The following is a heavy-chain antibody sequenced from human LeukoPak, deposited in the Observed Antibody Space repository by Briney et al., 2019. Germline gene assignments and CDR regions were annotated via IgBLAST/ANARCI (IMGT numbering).Heavy chain of an antibody. CDR3: AKTGGLGFRDGFDV. CDR1: GYAFASYW. CDR2: IYPGDSET. V-gene: IGHV5-51*01. D-gene: IGHD7-27*01. Sequence: GESLKISCRVSGYAFASYWIGWVRQVPGKGLEWMGIIYPGDSETKSSPSLQGQVTFSADKSINTAYLQWSSLKASDTAMYYCAKTGGLGFRDGFDVWGQGTMVTVSS. J-gene: IGHJ3*01.